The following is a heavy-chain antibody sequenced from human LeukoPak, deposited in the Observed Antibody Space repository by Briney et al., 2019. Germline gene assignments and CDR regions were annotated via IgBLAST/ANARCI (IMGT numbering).Heavy chain of an antibody. CDR3: ARARGGYGDYVFDY. Sequence: SETLSLTCTVSGGSISSSSYYWGWIRQPPWKGLEWIGSIYYSGSTYYNPSLKSRVTISVDTSKNQFSLKLSSVTAADTAVYYCARARGGYGDYVFDYWGQGTLVTVSS. CDR1: GGSISSSSYY. D-gene: IGHD4-17*01. V-gene: IGHV4-39*07. J-gene: IGHJ4*02. CDR2: IYYSGST.